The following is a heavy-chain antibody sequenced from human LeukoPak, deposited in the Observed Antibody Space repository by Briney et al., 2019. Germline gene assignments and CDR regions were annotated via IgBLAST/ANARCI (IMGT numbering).Heavy chain of an antibody. V-gene: IGHV4-59*02. D-gene: IGHD2-2*01. J-gene: IGHJ4*02. CDR2: IYYSGST. CDR1: GGSVSNYY. CDR3: ARRGYCSSTSCYIFDY. Sequence: PSETLSLTCSVSGGSVSNYYWSWIRQPPGKGLEWIGYIYYSGSTNYNPSLKSRVTISVGTSKNQFSLKLSSVTAADTAVYYCARRGYCSSTSCYIFDYWGQGTLVTVSS.